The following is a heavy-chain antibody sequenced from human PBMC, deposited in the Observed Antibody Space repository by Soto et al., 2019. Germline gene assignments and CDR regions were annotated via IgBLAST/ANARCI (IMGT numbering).Heavy chain of an antibody. Sequence: PGGPLRLSCAASGFTFDDYAMHWVRQAPGKGLEWVSGISWNSGSIGYADSVKGRFTISRDNAKNSLYLQMNSLRAEDTALYYCAKEWMATTDYYYYGMDVWGQGTTVTVSS. CDR1: GFTFDDYA. D-gene: IGHD5-12*01. CDR2: ISWNSGSI. J-gene: IGHJ6*02. CDR3: AKEWMATTDYYYYGMDV. V-gene: IGHV3-9*01.